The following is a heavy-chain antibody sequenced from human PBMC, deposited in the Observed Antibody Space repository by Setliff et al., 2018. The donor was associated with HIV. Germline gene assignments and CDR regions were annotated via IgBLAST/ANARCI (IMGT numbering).Heavy chain of an antibody. D-gene: IGHD3-10*01. J-gene: IGHJ2*01. CDR2: NFTNGAT. V-gene: IGHV4-4*07. CDR3: AKDRGQCFDL. Sequence: SETLSLTCSVSGDSFSGYYWNWIRQPAGKGLEWIGRNFTNGATSYNPSLSNRVTMSVDTSKKQLSLTLISVTAADTAVYYCAKDRGQCFDLWGRGTLVTVSS. CDR1: GDSFSGYY.